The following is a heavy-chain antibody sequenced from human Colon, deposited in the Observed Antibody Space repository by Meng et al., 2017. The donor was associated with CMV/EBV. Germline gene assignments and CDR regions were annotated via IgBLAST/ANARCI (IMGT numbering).Heavy chain of an antibody. CDR1: GLSFTDVW. D-gene: IGHD1-26*01. CDR2: IKRKSEHDTT. V-gene: IGHV3-15*01. Sequence: VASGLSFTDVWMTWVRQGPGEGLEWVGRIKRKSEHDTTEFVAPVEGRFTMSRDDSKQMVYLHMSSLKTDDTGVYYCTAGVGKTDFDYWGQGTLVTVSS. CDR3: TAGVGKTDFDY. J-gene: IGHJ4*02.